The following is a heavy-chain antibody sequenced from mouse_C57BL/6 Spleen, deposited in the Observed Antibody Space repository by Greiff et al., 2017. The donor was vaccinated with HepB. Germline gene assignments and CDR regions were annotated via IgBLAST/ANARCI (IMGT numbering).Heavy chain of an antibody. D-gene: IGHD2-2*01. CDR2: ISSGSSTI. J-gene: IGHJ1*03. CDR1: GFTFSDYG. CDR3: ARRGTYYGYGTYFDV. V-gene: IGHV5-17*01. Sequence: EVKLMESGGGLVKPGGSLKLSCAASGFTFSDYGMHWVRQAPEKGLEWVAYISSGSSTIYYADTVKGRFTISRDNAKNTLFLQMTSLRSEDTAMYSGARRGTYYGYGTYFDVWGKGTTVTVSS.